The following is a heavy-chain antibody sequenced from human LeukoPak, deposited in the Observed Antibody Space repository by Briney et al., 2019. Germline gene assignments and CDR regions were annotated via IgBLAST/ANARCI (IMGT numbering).Heavy chain of an antibody. D-gene: IGHD2-15*01. CDR3: ARGPYCGGGTCYTLGAFDI. Sequence: PGGSLRLSCAASGFTFPTYAMTWVRQAPGKGLEWVSGISHSGGSTYYAGSVKGRFNISRDNSRNTVYLQMNSLRAEDSAVYHCARGPYCGGGTCYTLGAFDIWGQGTLASVSS. V-gene: IGHV3-23*01. CDR1: GFTFPTYA. J-gene: IGHJ3*02. CDR2: ISHSGGST.